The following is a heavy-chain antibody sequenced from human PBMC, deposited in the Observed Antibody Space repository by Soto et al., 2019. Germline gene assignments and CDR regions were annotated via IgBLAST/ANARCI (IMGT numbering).Heavy chain of an antibody. V-gene: IGHV4-39*02. CDR1: GGSISSSGYY. J-gene: IGHJ4*02. D-gene: IGHD3-10*01. Sequence: QLQLQESGPGLVKPSETLSLTCTVSGGSISSSGYYWGWIRQPPGKGLKWIGTVYYSGYTFYNPSLKSRVTISVDTSKNQCSLKLSSVTAADTAVYYCARGYMVRGVITYYFEYWGQGTVVTVSS. CDR2: VYYSGYT. CDR3: ARGYMVRGVITYYFEY.